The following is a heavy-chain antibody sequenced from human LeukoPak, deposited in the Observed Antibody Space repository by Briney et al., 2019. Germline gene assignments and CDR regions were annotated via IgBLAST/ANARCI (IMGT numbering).Heavy chain of an antibody. D-gene: IGHD6-13*01. CDR2: ISGSGGST. CDR3: AKWSAGIAAAGSPGMDV. CDR1: GFTLSSYA. J-gene: IGHJ6*03. Sequence: GGSLRLSCAASGFTLSSYAMSWVRPAPGKGLKWVSAISGSGGSTYYADSVRGRFTISRDISTDTLYLQMNSLRAEDTAVYYCAKWSAGIAAAGSPGMDVWGKGTTVTVSS. V-gene: IGHV3-23*01.